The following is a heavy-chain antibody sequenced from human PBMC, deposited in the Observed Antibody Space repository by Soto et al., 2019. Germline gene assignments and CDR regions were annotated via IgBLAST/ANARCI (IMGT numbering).Heavy chain of an antibody. D-gene: IGHD1-26*01. CDR3: TRGGDSGRY. J-gene: IGHJ4*02. CDR2: IRSKANSYAT. Sequence: EVQLVESGGGLVQPGGSLKLSCAASGFTFSGSAMHWVRQASGKGLEWVGRIRSKANSYATAYAASVKGRFTISRDDSKNTAYLQMNSLKTEDTAVYYCTRGGDSGRYWGQGTLVTVSS. V-gene: IGHV3-73*02. CDR1: GFTFSGSA.